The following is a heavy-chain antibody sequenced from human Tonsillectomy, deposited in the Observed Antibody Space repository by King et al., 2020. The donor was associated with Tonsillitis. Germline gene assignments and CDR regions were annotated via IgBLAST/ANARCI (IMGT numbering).Heavy chain of an antibody. CDR1: GFNFKSYA. CDR3: ARDWSNSGYPSYYFDY. CDR2: IWYDGGKK. D-gene: IGHD5-12*01. V-gene: IGHV3-33*01. J-gene: IGHJ4*02. Sequence: VQLVESGGGVVQPGRSLRLSCAASGFNFKSYAIHWVRQAPGKGLEWVAVIWYDGGKKYYSDSVKGRFIISRDNSKNTLYLQLNSLRAEDTALYYCARDWSNSGYPSYYFDYWGQGTLVTVSS.